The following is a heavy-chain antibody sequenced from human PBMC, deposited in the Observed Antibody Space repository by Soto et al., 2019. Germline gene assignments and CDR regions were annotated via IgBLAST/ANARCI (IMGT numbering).Heavy chain of an antibody. CDR3: AKDSPSAPFDY. CDR2: ISYDGSDK. V-gene: IGHV3-30*18. CDR1: GFSFRSYA. J-gene: IGHJ4*02. Sequence: QAQLVESGGGVVQPGRSLRLSCAASGFSFRSYAKHWVRQTPGKGLEWVAVISYDGSDKNYTDSVKGRFTISRDNVKNTLYLQMNSLRLEDTAVYHCAKDSPSAPFDYGGQGVLVTVSS.